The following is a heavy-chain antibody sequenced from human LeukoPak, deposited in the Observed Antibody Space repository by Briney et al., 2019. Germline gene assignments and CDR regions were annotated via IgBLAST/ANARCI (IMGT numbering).Heavy chain of an antibody. CDR3: ARWTGYSNSWGDDAFDI. CDR2: ISAYNGNT. D-gene: IGHD6-13*01. Sequence: GASVKVSCKASGYTFTSYGISWVRQAPGQGLEWMGWISAYNGNTNYAQKLQGRVTMTTDTSTSTAYMELRSLRSDDTAVYYCARWTGYSNSWGDDAFDIWGQGTMVTASS. V-gene: IGHV1-18*04. J-gene: IGHJ3*02. CDR1: GYTFTSYG.